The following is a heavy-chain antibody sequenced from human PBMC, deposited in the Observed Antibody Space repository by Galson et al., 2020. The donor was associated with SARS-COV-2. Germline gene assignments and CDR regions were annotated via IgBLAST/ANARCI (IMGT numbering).Heavy chain of an antibody. CDR3: AHSAPSSLTIFGVVIVKDYFDY. J-gene: IGHJ4*02. D-gene: IGHD3-3*01. V-gene: IGHV2-5*01. CDR1: GFSLTTSGVG. CDR2: IYWNDDK. Sequence: ESGPTLVKPTQTLTLTCTFSGFSLTTSGVGVGWIRQPPGKALEWLALIYWNDDKRYSPSLKSRLTITKDTSQNQVVLTMTNMDPVDTATYFCAHSAPSSLTIFGVVIVKDYFDYWGQGTLVTVSS.